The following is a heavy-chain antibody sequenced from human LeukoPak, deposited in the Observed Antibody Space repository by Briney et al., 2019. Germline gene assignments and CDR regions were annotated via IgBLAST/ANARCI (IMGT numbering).Heavy chain of an antibody. CDR2: IKSDGGT. J-gene: IGHJ1*01. D-gene: IGHD3-22*01. Sequence: GGSLRLSCAASGFTFSTYWMHWVRHAPGKGLVWVSRIKSDGGTNYADSVKGRFTISRDNAKKTVSLQMNSLRPEDTGVYYCARAPSEIGGYYPEYFRHWGQGTLVTVSS. CDR1: GFTFSTYW. CDR3: ARAPSEIGGYYPEYFRH. V-gene: IGHV3-74*01.